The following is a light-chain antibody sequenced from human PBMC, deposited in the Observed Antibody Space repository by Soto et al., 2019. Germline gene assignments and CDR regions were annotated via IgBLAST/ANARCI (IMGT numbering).Light chain of an antibody. J-gene: IGKJ1*01. CDR2: KAS. V-gene: IGKV1-5*03. Sequence: DIQMTQSPSTLSGSVGDRVTITCRASQTISSWLAWYQQKPGKAPKLLIYKASTLKSGVPSRFSGSGSGTEFTLTISSLQPDDFATYYCQQSNNYSWTFGQGTKVGIK. CDR3: QQSNNYSWT. CDR1: QTISSW.